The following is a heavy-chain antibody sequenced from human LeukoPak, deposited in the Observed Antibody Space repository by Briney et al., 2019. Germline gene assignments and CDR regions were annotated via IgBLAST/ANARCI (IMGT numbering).Heavy chain of an antibody. V-gene: IGHV3-7*01. CDR2: IKQDGSEQ. CDR3: ARGPLGATAY. Sequence: GGSLRLSCAASGFTFSSYAMSWVRQAPGKGLEWVANIKQDGSEQYYVDSVKGRFTISRDNAKNSLYLQMNSLRAEDTAVYYCARGPLGATAYWGQGTLVTVSS. CDR1: GFTFSSYA. D-gene: IGHD1-26*01. J-gene: IGHJ4*02.